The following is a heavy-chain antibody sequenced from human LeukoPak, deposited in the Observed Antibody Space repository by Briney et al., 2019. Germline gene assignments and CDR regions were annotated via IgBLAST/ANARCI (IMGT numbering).Heavy chain of an antibody. D-gene: IGHD3-3*01. J-gene: IGHJ6*03. CDR2: IIPIFGTA. V-gene: IGHV1-69*13. CDR3: ARVAVRFLEWPNPYYMDV. CDR1: GGTFSSYA. Sequence: SVKVSCKASGGTFSSYAISWVRQAPGQGLEWMGGIIPIFGTANYAQKFQGRVTITADESTSTAYMELSSLRSEDTAVYYCARVAVRFLEWPNPYYMDVWGKGATVTVPS.